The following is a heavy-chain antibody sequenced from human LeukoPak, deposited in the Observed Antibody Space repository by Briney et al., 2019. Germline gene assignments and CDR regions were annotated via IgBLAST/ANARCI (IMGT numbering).Heavy chain of an antibody. D-gene: IGHD1-20*01. CDR1: GGSIGSYY. Sequence: SETLSLTCTVSGGSIGSYYWSWIRQPPGKGLEWIGYVYTSGSTNYNPSFKSRVTISADTSKNQFSLRLTSVTAADTALYYCARSNWYEYFDNWGQGTPVTVSS. V-gene: IGHV4-4*09. J-gene: IGHJ4*02. CDR2: VYTSGST. CDR3: ARSNWYEYFDN.